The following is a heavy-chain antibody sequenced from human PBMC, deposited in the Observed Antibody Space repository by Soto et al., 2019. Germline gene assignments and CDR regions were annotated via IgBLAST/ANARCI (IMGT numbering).Heavy chain of an antibody. CDR2: ISGSGGRT. J-gene: IGHJ3*02. V-gene: IGHV3-23*01. D-gene: IGHD3-16*01. Sequence: EMQLLESGGGLVQPGGSLRLSCVASGFPFSSYAMSWVRQTPGQGLEWVSGISGSGGRTYYADSVKGRFTITRDNSNNTLSLQMHIRRVEDTAVYFCAKGGYYSLFDIWGQGTMVTVSA. CDR1: GFPFSSYA. CDR3: AKGGYYSLFDI.